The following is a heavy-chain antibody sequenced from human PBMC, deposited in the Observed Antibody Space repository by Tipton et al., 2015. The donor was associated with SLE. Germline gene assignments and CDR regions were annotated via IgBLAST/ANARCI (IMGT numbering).Heavy chain of an antibody. CDR2: IYTSGST. D-gene: IGHD1-26*01. CDR1: GGSLSSYY. V-gene: IGHV4-4*08. CDR3: ARVGVGATTGYYYYYMDV. J-gene: IGHJ6*03. Sequence: LRLSCTVSGGSLSSYYWSWVRQPPGKGLEWIGYIYTSGSTNYNPSLKSRVTISVDTSKNQFSLTLSPLTAADTAVYYCARVGVGATTGYYYYYMDVWGKGTTVTVSS.